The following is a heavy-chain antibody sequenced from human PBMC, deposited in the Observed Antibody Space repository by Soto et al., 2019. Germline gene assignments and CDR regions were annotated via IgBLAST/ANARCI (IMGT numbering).Heavy chain of an antibody. CDR1: GYTFTSYG. J-gene: IGHJ4*02. CDR2: ISAYNGNT. V-gene: IGHV1-18*01. CDR3: ARDKKNYYDSSGYYPDY. Sequence: QVPLVQSGAEVKKPGASVKVSCKASGYTFTSYGISWVRQAPGQGLEWMGWISAYNGNTNYAQKLQGRVTMTTDTSTSTAYMELRSLRSDDTAVYYCARDKKNYYDSSGYYPDYWGQGTLVTVSS. D-gene: IGHD3-22*01.